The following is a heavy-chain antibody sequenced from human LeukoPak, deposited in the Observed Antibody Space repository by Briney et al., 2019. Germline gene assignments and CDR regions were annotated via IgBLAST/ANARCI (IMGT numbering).Heavy chain of an antibody. D-gene: IGHD6-13*01. J-gene: IGHJ4*02. CDR2: IKQDGSEK. CDR3: ARNPIGSSWVDY. V-gene: IGHV3-7*01. CDR1: GFTFSNAW. Sequence: GGSLRLSCAASGFTFSNAWMSWVRQAPGKGLEWVANIKQDGSEKYYVDSVKGRFTISRDNAKNSLYLQMNSLRAEDTAVYYCARNPIGSSWVDYWGQGTLVTVSS.